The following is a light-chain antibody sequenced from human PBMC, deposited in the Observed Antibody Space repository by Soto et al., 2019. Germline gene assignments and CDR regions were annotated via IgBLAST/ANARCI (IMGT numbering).Light chain of an antibody. Sequence: DIQMTQSPSTLSGSVGGRVTITCRASQTISSWLAWYQQKPGKAPKLLIYKASTLKSGVPSRFSGSGSGTEFTLTISSLQPEDFAVYYCQQYSRAPLTFGQGTKVDI. J-gene: IGKJ1*01. V-gene: IGKV1-5*03. CDR2: KAS. CDR3: QQYSRAPLT. CDR1: QTISSW.